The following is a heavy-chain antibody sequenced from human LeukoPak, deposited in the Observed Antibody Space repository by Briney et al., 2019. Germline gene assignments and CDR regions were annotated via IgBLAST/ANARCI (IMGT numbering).Heavy chain of an antibody. CDR1: GGSISSSNW. J-gene: IGHJ5*02. CDR3: ARPLSLGYCSGGSCYGRGAWFDR. Sequence: SETLSLTCAVSGGSISSSNWWSWVRQPPGKGLEWIGQIYHSGSTNYNPSLKRRVTISVDKSKNQFSLKLRSVTAADTAVYYCARPLSLGYCSGGSCYGRGAWFDRWGQGTLVTVSS. CDR2: IYHSGST. V-gene: IGHV4-4*02. D-gene: IGHD2-15*01.